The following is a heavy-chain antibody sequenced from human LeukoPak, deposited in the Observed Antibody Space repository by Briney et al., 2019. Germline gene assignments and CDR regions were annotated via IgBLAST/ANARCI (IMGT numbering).Heavy chain of an antibody. CDR1: GYSFTSYW. D-gene: IGHD5-12*01. CDR2: IYPGDSDT. J-gene: IGHJ6*03. Sequence: GESLKISCKGSGYSFTSYWIGWVRQMPGKGLEWMGIIYPGDSDTRYSPSFQGQVTISADKSISTAYLQWSSLKASDTAMYYCARGNSGYDFYYYYYYMDVWGKGTTVTVSS. V-gene: IGHV5-51*01. CDR3: ARGNSGYDFYYYYYYMDV.